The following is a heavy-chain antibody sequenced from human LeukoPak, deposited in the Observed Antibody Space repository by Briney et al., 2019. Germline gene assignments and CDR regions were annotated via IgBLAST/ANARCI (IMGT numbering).Heavy chain of an antibody. CDR2: ISSSGSAI. Sequence: KPGGSLRLSCAASGFTFSDYYMSWIRQAPGKGLEWVSDISSSGSAIYYADSVKGQFTISRDNAKNSLYLQMDSLRAEDTALYYCARDKAGVIAAGNFDYWGQGTLVTVSS. CDR1: GFTFSDYY. J-gene: IGHJ4*02. V-gene: IGHV3-11*04. D-gene: IGHD6-13*01. CDR3: ARDKAGVIAAGNFDY.